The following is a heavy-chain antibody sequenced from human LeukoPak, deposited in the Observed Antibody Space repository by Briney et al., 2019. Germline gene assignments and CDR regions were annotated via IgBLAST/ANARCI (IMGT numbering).Heavy chain of an antibody. V-gene: IGHV4-59*01. Sequence: PSETLSLTCTVSGGSISSYYWSWIRQPPGKGLEWIGYIYYSGSTNYNPSLKSRVTISVDTSKNRFSLKLSSVTAADTAVYYCARATDSDYDFWSVWFDPWGQGTLVTVSS. CDR1: GGSISSYY. CDR3: ARATDSDYDFWSVWFDP. J-gene: IGHJ5*02. D-gene: IGHD3-3*01. CDR2: IYYSGST.